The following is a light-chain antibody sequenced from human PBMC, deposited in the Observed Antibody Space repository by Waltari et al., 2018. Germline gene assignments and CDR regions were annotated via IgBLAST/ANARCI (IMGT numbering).Light chain of an antibody. CDR2: GSS. J-gene: IGKJ1*01. CDR3: QQYDNSPVT. CDR1: QSLDSFY. Sequence: EIVLTQSPGTLSLSPGDRATLPCRASQSLDSFYLAWYQHKPGQAPRLLIYGSSSRATGIPDRFSGSGSGTDFTLTISRLEPEDFAVYYCQQYDNSPVTFGHGTKVEIK. V-gene: IGKV3-20*01.